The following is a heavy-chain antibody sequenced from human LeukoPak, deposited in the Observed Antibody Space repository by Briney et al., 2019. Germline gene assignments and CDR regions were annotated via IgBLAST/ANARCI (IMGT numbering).Heavy chain of an antibody. CDR2: INTSGST. CDR3: ARWANPPGSFFDY. D-gene: IGHD6-6*01. J-gene: IGHJ4*02. Sequence: PSQTLSLTCTVSGGSISSGSYYWNWIPPPAGLGLEWIGCINTSGSTNSNPSLNSRVTISVNTSKNQFSLKLSSVTAADTAVYYGARWANPPGSFFDYWGQGTLVTVSS. V-gene: IGHV4-61*02. CDR1: GGSISSGSYY.